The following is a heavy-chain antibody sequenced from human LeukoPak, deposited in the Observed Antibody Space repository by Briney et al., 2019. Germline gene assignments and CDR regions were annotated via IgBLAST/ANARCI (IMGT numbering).Heavy chain of an antibody. CDR1: GFTFSDYY. CDR2: ISSSSSYT. D-gene: IGHD2-15*01. J-gene: IGHJ4*02. Sequence: PGGSLRLSCAASGFTFSDYYMSWIRQAPGKGLEWVSYISSSSSYTNYADSVKGRFTISRDNAKNSLYLQMNSLRAEDTAVYYCARGTCCSGSSCYPERFDYGGQGTLVTVSS. CDR3: ARGTCCSGSSCYPERFDY. V-gene: IGHV3-11*06.